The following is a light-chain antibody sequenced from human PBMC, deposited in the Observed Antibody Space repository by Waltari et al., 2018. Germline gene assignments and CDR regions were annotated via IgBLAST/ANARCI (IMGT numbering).Light chain of an antibody. J-gene: IGKJ1*01. CDR1: QSISSS. CDR3: QQYHDYPWT. CDR2: VAS. Sequence: IQMTQSPSSLSASVGDRVTITCRASQSISSSLNWYQQIPGKAPKLLIYVASNLQSGVPSRFSGSGTGTDFTLTITCLQSEDFATYYCQQYHDYPWTFGQGTKVDI. V-gene: IGKV1-39*01.